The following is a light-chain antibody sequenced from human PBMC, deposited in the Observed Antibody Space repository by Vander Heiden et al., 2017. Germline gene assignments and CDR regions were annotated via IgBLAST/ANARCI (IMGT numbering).Light chain of an antibody. Sequence: ETVMTESPVLLSVSPGDRVTLSCRAMQSVKSYLGWFHQKPGQAPRLLIHDASPRATGVPSRFSGSGSGTEFTLTISRLQSEDLGFFYCQQNNFCPPTFGQGT. V-gene: IGKV3-15*01. CDR3: QQNNFCPPT. CDR1: QSVKSY. CDR2: DAS. J-gene: IGKJ2*01.